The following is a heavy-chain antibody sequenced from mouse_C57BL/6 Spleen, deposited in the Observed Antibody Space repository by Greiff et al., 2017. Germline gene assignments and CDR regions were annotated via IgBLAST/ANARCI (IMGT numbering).Heavy chain of an antibody. V-gene: IGHV1-80*01. CDR2: IYPGDGDT. CDR3: ARRGHYSGMDY. D-gene: IGHD3-3*01. CDR1: GYAFSSYW. J-gene: IGHJ4*01. Sequence: LQESGASVKISCTASGYAFSSYWLNWVKQRPGKVLEWLGQIYPGDGDTNYNGKFKGKATLTADKSSSTAYMQLSSLTSEDSAVYFCARRGHYSGMDYWGQGTLVTVSA.